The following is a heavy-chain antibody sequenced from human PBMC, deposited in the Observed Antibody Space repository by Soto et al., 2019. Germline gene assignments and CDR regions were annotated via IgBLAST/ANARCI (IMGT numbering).Heavy chain of an antibody. CDR2: INSDGSST. J-gene: IGHJ4*02. CDR3: AREGSSGYYHDQNFDY. Sequence: GGSLRLSFAASGFTFSSYWMHWVRQAPGKGLVWVSRINSDGSSTSYADSVKGRFTISRDNAKNTLYLQMNSLRAEDTAVYYCAREGSSGYYHDQNFDYWGQGTLVTVSS. D-gene: IGHD3-22*01. CDR1: GFTFSSYW. V-gene: IGHV3-74*01.